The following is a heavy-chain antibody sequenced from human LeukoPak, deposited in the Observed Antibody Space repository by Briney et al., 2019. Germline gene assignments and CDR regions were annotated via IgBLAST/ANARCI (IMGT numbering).Heavy chain of an antibody. CDR3: ARSIAAAGTAAFQH. CDR1: GYTFTGYY. D-gene: IGHD6-13*01. CDR2: INPNSGGT. Sequence: ASVMVSCKASGYTFTGYYMHWVRQAPGQGLEWMGWINPNSGGTNYAQKFQGWVTMTRDTSISTAYMELSRLRSDDTAVYYCARSIAAAGTAAFQHWGQGTLVTVSS. V-gene: IGHV1-2*04. J-gene: IGHJ1*01.